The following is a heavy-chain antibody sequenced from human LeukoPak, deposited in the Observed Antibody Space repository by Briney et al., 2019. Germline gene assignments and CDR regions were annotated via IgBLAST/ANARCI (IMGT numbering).Heavy chain of an antibody. D-gene: IGHD1-1*01. Sequence: GGSLRLSCAASGFTFSSYGMSWVRQAPGKELEWVSAIIGSGDSTYYADSVKGRFTISRDNAKKSLYLQMNSLRDEDTAVYYCARVEPIGINYWGRGILVTVSS. CDR1: GFTFSSYG. J-gene: IGHJ4*02. CDR2: IIGSGDST. CDR3: ARVEPIGINY. V-gene: IGHV3-23*01.